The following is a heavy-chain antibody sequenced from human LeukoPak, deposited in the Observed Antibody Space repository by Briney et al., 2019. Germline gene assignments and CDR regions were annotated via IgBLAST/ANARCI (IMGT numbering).Heavy chain of an antibody. CDR3: ARDFLDTAFDY. CDR1: AYTFSNYL. Sequence: ASVKVSCKASAYTFSNYLIHWVRQAPGQGLEWMGMIDPKSGSTDYTQKFQGRVSMTSDTSISTAYMELSRLRSDDTAVYYCARDFLDTAFDYWGQGTLVTVSS. J-gene: IGHJ4*02. V-gene: IGHV1-2*02. D-gene: IGHD5-18*01. CDR2: IDPKSGST.